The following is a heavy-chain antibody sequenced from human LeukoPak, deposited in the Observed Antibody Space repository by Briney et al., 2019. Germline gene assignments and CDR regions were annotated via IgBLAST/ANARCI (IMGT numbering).Heavy chain of an antibody. D-gene: IGHD5-24*01. CDR3: GRDSRWAQPDY. CDR2: ITGSGGST. V-gene: IGHV3-23*01. J-gene: IGHJ4*02. Sequence: PGGSLRLSCAASGFTFSSYWMNWVRQAPGKGLEWVSGITGSGGSTYYADSVKGRFTISRDNSKNTVYLQINSLTAEDTAVYFCGRDSRWAQPDYWGQGTLVTVSS. CDR1: GFTFSSYW.